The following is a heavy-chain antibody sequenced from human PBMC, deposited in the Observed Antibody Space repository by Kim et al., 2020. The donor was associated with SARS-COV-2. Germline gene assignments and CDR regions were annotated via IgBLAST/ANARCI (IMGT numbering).Heavy chain of an antibody. V-gene: IGHV4-34*01. Sequence: SETLSLTCAVYGGSFSGYYWSWIRQPPGKGLEWIGEINHSGSTNYNPSLKSRVTISVDTSKNQFSLKLSSVTAADTAVYYCARGSRLGARYYFDYWGQGTLVTVSS. CDR1: GGSFSGYY. CDR3: ARGSRLGARYYFDY. D-gene: IGHD3-16*01. J-gene: IGHJ4*02. CDR2: INHSGST.